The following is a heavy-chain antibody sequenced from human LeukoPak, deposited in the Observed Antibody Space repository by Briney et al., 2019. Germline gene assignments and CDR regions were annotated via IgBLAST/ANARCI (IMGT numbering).Heavy chain of an antibody. V-gene: IGHV3-64D*06. CDR3: VKGRCSGSSCYGGDY. D-gene: IGHD2-2*01. CDR1: GFTFSSYA. CDR2: ITSNGGST. Sequence: GGSLRLSCPASGFTFSSYAMNWVRQAPGKGLEYVSAITSNGGSTYYADSVKGRFTISRDNSKNTLYLQMSSLRAEDTAVYYCVKGRCSGSSCYGGDYWGQGTLVTVSS. J-gene: IGHJ4*02.